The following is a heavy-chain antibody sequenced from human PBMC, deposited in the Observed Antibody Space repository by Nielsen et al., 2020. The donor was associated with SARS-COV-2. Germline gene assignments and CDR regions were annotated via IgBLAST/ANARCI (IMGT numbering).Heavy chain of an antibody. CDR2: ISPYSGHR. V-gene: IGHV1-18*04. D-gene: IGHD4-17*01. Sequence: ASVKVSCKASGYTFTNYGISWVRQAPGQGLEWMGWISPYSGHRNYAQNLQGRVTMTTDTSTSTAYMELRSLRSEDTAVYYCARDYYGDYVGRYPVGWFDPWGQGTLVTVSS. J-gene: IGHJ5*02. CDR1: GYTFTNYG. CDR3: ARDYYGDYVGRYPVGWFDP.